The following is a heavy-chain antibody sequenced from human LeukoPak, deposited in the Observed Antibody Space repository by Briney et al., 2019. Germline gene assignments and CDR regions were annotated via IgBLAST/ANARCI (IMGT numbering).Heavy chain of an antibody. CDR2: IYYSGST. Sequence: PSETLSLTCTVSGGSISSSSYYWGWIRQPPGKGLEWIGSIYYSGSTYYNPSLKSRVTISVDTSKNQFSLKLSSVTAADTAVYYCARLHSPLLYLDYWGQGTLVTVSS. V-gene: IGHV4-39*01. D-gene: IGHD2-15*01. CDR3: ARLHSPLLYLDY. CDR1: GGSISSSSYY. J-gene: IGHJ4*02.